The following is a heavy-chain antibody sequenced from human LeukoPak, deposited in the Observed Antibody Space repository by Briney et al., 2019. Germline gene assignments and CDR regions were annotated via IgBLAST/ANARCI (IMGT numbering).Heavy chain of an antibody. CDR2: IYTSGST. CDR1: GGSISSGSYY. Sequence: PSETLSLTCTVSGGSISSGSYYWSWIRQPAGKGLEWLGRIYTSGSTNYNPSLKSRVTISVDTSKNQFSLKLSTVTAADTAVYYCASSPLSCNSGILFDYWGQGTLVTVSS. CDR3: ASSPLSCNSGILFDY. V-gene: IGHV4-61*02. D-gene: IGHD4-23*01. J-gene: IGHJ4*02.